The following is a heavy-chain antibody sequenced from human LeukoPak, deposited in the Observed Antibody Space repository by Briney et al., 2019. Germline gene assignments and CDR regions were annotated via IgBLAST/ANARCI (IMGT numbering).Heavy chain of an antibody. J-gene: IGHJ1*01. Sequence: GSSVKVSCKASGGTFSSYAISWMRQAPGQGLEWMGGIIPIFGTANYAQKFQGRVTITADESTSTAYMELSSLRSEDTAVYYCARGNCGGDCPAEYFQHWGQGTLVTVSS. D-gene: IGHD2-21*01. CDR1: GGTFSSYA. CDR2: IIPIFGTA. CDR3: ARGNCGGDCPAEYFQH. V-gene: IGHV1-69*01.